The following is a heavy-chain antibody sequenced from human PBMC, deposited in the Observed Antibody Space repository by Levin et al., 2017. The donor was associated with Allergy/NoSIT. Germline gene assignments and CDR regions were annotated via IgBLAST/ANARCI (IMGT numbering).Heavy chain of an antibody. CDR1: GGSISSGGYY. D-gene: IGHD3-10*01. J-gene: IGHJ2*01. V-gene: IGHV4-31*03. CDR2: IYYSGST. Sequence: PSETLSLTCTVSGGSISSGGYYWSWIRQHPGKGLEWIGYIYYSGSTYYNPSLKSRVTISVDTSKNQFSLKLSSVTAADTAVYYCARDRRGYGSGYWYFDLWGRGTLVTVSS. CDR3: ARDRRGYGSGYWYFDL.